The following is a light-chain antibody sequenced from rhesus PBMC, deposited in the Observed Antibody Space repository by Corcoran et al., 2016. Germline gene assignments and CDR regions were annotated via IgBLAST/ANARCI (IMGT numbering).Light chain of an antibody. V-gene: IGKV1-44*02. J-gene: IGKJ1*01. CDR1: QAISSY. CDR2: AAS. Sequence: DIQMTQSPSSLSASVGDRVTITCRASQAISSYLAWYQQKPGKVPTLLIYAASRLESGVPSRFSGSGSGTEFTLTISSLQPEDCATYYCQQHNSHPWTFGQGTKVEIK. CDR3: QQHNSHPWT.